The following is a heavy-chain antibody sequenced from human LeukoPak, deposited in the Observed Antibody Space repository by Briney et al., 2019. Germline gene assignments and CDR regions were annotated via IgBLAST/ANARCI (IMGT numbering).Heavy chain of an antibody. J-gene: IGHJ4*02. V-gene: IGHV3-33*01. CDR2: MWFDGSHK. CDR1: GFTLSNYG. Sequence: GGSLRLSCAASGFTLSNYGLHWVRQAPGKGLEWLAVMWFDGSHKYYADSVKGRFTISRDNSKSMLYLQMSSLRAEDTAVYYCARVITGEPPHYYFEYWGQGSLATVSS. CDR3: ARVITGEPPHYYFEY. D-gene: IGHD7-27*01.